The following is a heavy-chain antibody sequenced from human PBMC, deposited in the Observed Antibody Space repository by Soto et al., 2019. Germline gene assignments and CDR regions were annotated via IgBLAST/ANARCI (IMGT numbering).Heavy chain of an antibody. CDR2: ISSSGSYI. CDR3: ARRDNHYYYNSNNWFDP. CDR1: GFTFSSYS. J-gene: IGHJ5*02. Sequence: PGGSLRLSCAASGFTFSSYSMIWVRQAPGKGLEWVSLISSSGSYIYYADSMKGRFTISRDNAKKSLYLQMTSLRAEDTAVYYCARRDNHYYYNSNNWFDPWGQGTLVTVAS. D-gene: IGHD3-22*01. V-gene: IGHV3-21*01.